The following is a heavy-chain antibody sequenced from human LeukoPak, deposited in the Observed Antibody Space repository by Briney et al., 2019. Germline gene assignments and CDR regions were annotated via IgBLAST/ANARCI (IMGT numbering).Heavy chain of an antibody. V-gene: IGHV1-8*02. D-gene: IGHD3-10*01. J-gene: IGHJ4*02. Sequence: ASVKVSCKASGYTFTSYGLNWVRQATGQRPEWMGWMSPNSGNTGYAQKFQGRVTMTRNTSISTAYMELSSLRSEDTAVYYCARGLPGEGTGYWGQGTLVTVSS. CDR2: MSPNSGNT. CDR1: GYTFTSYG. CDR3: ARGLPGEGTGY.